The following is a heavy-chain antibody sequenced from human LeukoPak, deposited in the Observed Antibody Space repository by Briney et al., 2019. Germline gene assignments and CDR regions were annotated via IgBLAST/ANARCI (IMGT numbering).Heavy chain of an antibody. V-gene: IGHV1-69*05. J-gene: IGHJ6*03. CDR1: GGTFSSYA. CDR3: ARGDITMIVVAPYYYYYMDV. D-gene: IGHD3-22*01. CDR2: IIPIFGTA. Sequence: SVKVSCKASGGTFSSYAISWVRQAPGQGLEWMGGIIPIFGTANYAQKFQGRVTITTDESTSTAYMELSSLRSEDTAVYYCARGDITMIVVAPYYYYYMDVWGRGTTVTVSS.